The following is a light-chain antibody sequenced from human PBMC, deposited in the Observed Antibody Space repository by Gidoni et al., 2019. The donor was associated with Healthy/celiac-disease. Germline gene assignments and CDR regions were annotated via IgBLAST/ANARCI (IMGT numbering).Light chain of an antibody. J-gene: IGKJ1*01. CDR3: QQYNSYWT. CDR1: QSISSW. Sequence: DIQMTQSPSTLSASVGDRVTITCRASQSISSWLAWYQQKPGKAPNLLIYKASSLANGVPSRFSGSGSGTEFTLTISSLQPDDFASYYCQQYNSYWTFGQGTKVEIK. CDR2: KAS. V-gene: IGKV1-5*03.